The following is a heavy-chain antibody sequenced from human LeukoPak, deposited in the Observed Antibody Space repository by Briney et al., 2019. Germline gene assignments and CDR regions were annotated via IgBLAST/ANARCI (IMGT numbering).Heavy chain of an antibody. D-gene: IGHD6-19*01. Sequence: ASVKVSCKASGYTFTSYGISWVRQAPGQGLEWMGGIIPIFGTANYAQKFQGRVTITADKSTSTAYMELSSLRSEDTAVYYCASIAVAEIDAFDIWGQGTMVTVSS. J-gene: IGHJ3*02. V-gene: IGHV1-69*06. CDR2: IIPIFGTA. CDR3: ASIAVAEIDAFDI. CDR1: GYTFTSYG.